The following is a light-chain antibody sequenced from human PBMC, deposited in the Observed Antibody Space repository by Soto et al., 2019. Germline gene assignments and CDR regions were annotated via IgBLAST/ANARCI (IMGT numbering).Light chain of an antibody. CDR2: GAS. J-gene: IGKJ4*01. V-gene: IGKV3-15*01. Sequence: NVLTQAPATLSLSTGERATLSCRASQSVSSNLAWYQQKPGQAPRLLIYGASSRATGIPARFSGSGSGTEFTLTISSLQSEDFAVYYCQQYNNWPPLTFGGGSKVDI. CDR1: QSVSSN. CDR3: QQYNNWPPLT.